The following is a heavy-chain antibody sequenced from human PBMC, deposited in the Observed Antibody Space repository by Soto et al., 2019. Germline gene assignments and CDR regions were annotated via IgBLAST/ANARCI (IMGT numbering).Heavy chain of an antibody. CDR2: IWYDGSNK. Sequence: PGGSLRLSCAASGFGFTFSNYYMNWIRQAPGKGLEWVAVIWYDGSNKYYADSVKGRFTISRDNSKNTLYLQMNSLRAEDTAVYYCAMGAGTTVKFYYYYGMDVWGQGTTVTAP. D-gene: IGHD1-7*01. CDR3: AMGAGTTVKFYYYYGMDV. CDR1: GFGFTFSNYY. J-gene: IGHJ6*02. V-gene: IGHV3-33*08.